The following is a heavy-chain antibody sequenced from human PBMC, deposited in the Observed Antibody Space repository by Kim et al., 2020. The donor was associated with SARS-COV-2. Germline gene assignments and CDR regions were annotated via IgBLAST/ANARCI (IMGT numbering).Heavy chain of an antibody. V-gene: IGHV3-11*01. J-gene: IGHJ4*02. CDR1: GFSFSDYY. Sequence: GGSLRLSCAASGFSFSDYYMSWIRQAPGKGLEWVSYISAPGSTIYYADSMQGRFTVSRDNAKNSVYLEMDSLRAEDTAVYYCARVQWTSSCFDYWGQGTLVTVPA. D-gene: IGHD6-13*01. CDR3: ARVQWTSSCFDY. CDR2: ISAPGSTI.